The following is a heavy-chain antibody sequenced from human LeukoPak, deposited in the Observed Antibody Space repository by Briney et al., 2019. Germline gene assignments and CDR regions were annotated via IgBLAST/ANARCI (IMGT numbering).Heavy chain of an antibody. CDR2: ISSSSSTV. D-gene: IGHD3-3*01. Sequence: GGSLRLSCAASGFTFSSYSMNWVRQAPGKGLEWVSYISSSSSTVYYADSVKGRFTISRDNAKNSLYLQMNSLRAEDTAVYYCARGRSIFGVVRSGYYYYMDVWGKGTTVTVSS. CDR3: ARGRSIFGVVRSGYYYYMDV. CDR1: GFTFSSYS. V-gene: IGHV3-48*01. J-gene: IGHJ6*03.